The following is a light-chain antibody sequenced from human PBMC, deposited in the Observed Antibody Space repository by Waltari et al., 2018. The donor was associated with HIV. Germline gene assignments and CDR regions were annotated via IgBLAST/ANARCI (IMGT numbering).Light chain of an antibody. CDR3: TSYISSASPE. Sequence: QSALTQPASVSGSPGQSIPISCTATGSDLRDYNSVSWYQPHPGKAPKVIIYEVSNRPSGVSSRFSGSISGNTASLTISGLQAEDEADYFCTSYISSASPEFGGGTKVTVL. J-gene: IGLJ3*02. CDR1: GSDLRDYNS. V-gene: IGLV2-14*01. CDR2: EVS.